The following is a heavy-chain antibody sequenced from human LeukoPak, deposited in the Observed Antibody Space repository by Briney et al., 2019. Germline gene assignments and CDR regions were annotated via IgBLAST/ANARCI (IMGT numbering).Heavy chain of an antibody. CDR3: ARFSVAAAGTGWFDP. CDR1: GVSISSYY. Sequence: SETLSLTCTVSGVSISSYYWSWIRQPPGKGLELIGYIYYSGSTNYNPSLKSRVTISIDPSKNQLSLKLSSVTAADTAVYYCARFSVAAAGTGWFDPWGQGTLVTVSA. V-gene: IGHV4-59*01. CDR2: IYYSGST. D-gene: IGHD6-13*01. J-gene: IGHJ5*02.